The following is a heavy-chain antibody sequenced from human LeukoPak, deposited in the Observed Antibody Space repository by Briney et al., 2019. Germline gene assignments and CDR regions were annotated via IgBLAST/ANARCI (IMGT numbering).Heavy chain of an antibody. Sequence: PSETLSLTCTVSGGSISSSSYYWGWIRQPPGKGLEWIGSIYYSGSTHYNSSLKSRVTISVDTSKNQFSLKLSSVTAADTAVYYCARVRGSSGSYEYYHYMDVWGKGTTVTISS. J-gene: IGHJ6*03. V-gene: IGHV4-39*07. D-gene: IGHD1-26*01. CDR2: IYYSGST. CDR3: ARVRGSSGSYEYYHYMDV. CDR1: GGSISSSSYY.